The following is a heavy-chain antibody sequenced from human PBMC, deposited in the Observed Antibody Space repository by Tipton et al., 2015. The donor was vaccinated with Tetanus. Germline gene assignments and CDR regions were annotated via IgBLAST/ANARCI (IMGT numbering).Heavy chain of an antibody. Sequence: QVQLVQSGAEVKKPGSSVKVSCKASGGTFSSYAISWVRQAPGQGLEWMGGIIPIFGTANYAQKFQGRVTITADESTSTAYMELSSLRSEDTAVYYCARDRSQTIVMTTVVTSDAFDIWGQGTMVTVSS. V-gene: IGHV1-69*12. CDR3: ARDRSQTIVMTTVVTSDAFDI. D-gene: IGHD4-23*01. J-gene: IGHJ3*02. CDR1: GGTFSSYA. CDR2: IIPIFGTA.